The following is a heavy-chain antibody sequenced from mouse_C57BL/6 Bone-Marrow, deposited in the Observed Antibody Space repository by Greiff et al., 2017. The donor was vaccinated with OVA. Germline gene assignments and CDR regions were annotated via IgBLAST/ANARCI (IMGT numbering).Heavy chain of an antibody. CDR2: INPNNGGT. D-gene: IGHD1-1*01. CDR1: GYTFTDYY. CDR3: ARRYGSFDY. J-gene: IGHJ2*01. Sequence: VQLQQSGPELVKPGASVKISCKASGYTFTDYYMNWVKQSHGKSLEWIGDINPNNGGTSYNQKFKGKATLTVDKSSSTAYMELRSLTSEDSAVYYCARRYGSFDYWGQGTTLTVSS. V-gene: IGHV1-26*01.